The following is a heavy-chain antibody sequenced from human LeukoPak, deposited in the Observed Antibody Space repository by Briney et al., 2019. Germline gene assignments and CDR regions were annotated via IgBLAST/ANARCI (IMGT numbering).Heavy chain of an antibody. J-gene: IGHJ4*02. CDR3: ARGRLMGSGLPAIDY. CDR2: IVSSSSTI. CDR1: GFTFSSYW. Sequence: PGGSLRLSCVASGFTFSSYWMSWVRQAPGKGLEWVSYIVSSSSTIYYADSVKGRFTISRDNAKNSLYLQMNSLRAEDTAVYYCARGRLMGSGLPAIDYWGQGTLVTVSS. D-gene: IGHD3-10*01. V-gene: IGHV3-48*01.